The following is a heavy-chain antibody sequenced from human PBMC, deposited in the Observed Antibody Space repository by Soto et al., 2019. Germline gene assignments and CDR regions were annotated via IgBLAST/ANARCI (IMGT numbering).Heavy chain of an antibody. CDR3: TTSRDMVRGEYYYYGMDV. V-gene: IGHV3-15*07. CDR1: GFTFSNAW. CDR2: IKSKTDGGTT. J-gene: IGHJ6*02. D-gene: IGHD3-10*01. Sequence: GGSLRLSCAASGFTFSNAWMNWVRQAPGKGLEWVGRIKSKTDGGTTDYAAPVKGRFTISRDDSKNTLYLQMNSLKTEDTAVYYCTTSRDMVRGEYYYYGMDVWGQGTTVTVSS.